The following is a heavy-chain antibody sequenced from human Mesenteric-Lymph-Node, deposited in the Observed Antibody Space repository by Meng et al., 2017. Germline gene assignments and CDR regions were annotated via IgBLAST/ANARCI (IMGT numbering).Heavy chain of an antibody. CDR2: ISSSSSYI. CDR3: AKGIYYGSGSSPDY. D-gene: IGHD3-10*01. Sequence: GESLKISCAASGFTFSNFWMSWVRQAPGKGLEWVSSISSSSSYIYYADSVKGRFTMSRDTATNSLYLQMNSLRAEDTALYYCAKGIYYGSGSSPDYWGQGTLVTVSS. CDR1: GFTFSNFW. V-gene: IGHV3-21*04. J-gene: IGHJ4*02.